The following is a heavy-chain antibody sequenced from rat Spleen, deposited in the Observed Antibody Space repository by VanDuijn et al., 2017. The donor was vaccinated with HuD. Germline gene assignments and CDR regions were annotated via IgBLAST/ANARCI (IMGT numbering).Heavy chain of an antibody. J-gene: IGHJ4*01. V-gene: IGHV5-7*01. CDR2: ISSDGRRN. CDR3: AKDKDGGYVMDA. D-gene: IGHD1-11*01. Sequence: EVQLVESGGGLVQPGRSLKLSCAASGFTFSSFAMAWVRQAPKKGLEWVATISSDGRRNYYRDSVKGRFTISRDNAENTVYLQMNSLRSEDTATYYCAKDKDGGYVMDAWGQGASVPVSS. CDR1: GFTFSSFA.